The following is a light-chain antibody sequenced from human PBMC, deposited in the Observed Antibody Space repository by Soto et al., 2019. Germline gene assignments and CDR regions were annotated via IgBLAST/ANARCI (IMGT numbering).Light chain of an antibody. CDR1: QSIIRN. V-gene: IGKV3-15*01. J-gene: IGKJ1*01. Sequence: EIVMTQSLAALSVSPGERATLSCRASQSIIRNLAWYQQRPGQSPRLLIYDASTRATGIPARFSGSGSGTEFTLIISSLQSEDFAVYYCQQYHNWPQTFGQGTKVDIK. CDR2: DAS. CDR3: QQYHNWPQT.